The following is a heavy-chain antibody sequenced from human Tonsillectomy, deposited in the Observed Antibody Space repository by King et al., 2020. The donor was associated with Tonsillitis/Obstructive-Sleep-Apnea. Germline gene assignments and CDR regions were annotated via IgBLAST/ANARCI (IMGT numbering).Heavy chain of an antibody. V-gene: IGHV3-72*01. CDR2: TRNKASNYST. D-gene: IGHD1-26*01. CDR1: GFTFSDHY. Sequence: QLVQSGGGLVQPGGSLRLSCAASGFTFSDHYMDWVRQAPGKGLEWVGRTRNKASNYSTEYAASVKGRFTISRDDSKNSLYLQVNTLRTDDTAVYYCARVSGSYYLDYWGQGTLVTVSS. J-gene: IGHJ4*02. CDR3: ARVSGSYYLDY.